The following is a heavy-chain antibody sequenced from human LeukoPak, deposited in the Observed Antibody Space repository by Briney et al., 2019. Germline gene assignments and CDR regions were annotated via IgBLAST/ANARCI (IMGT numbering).Heavy chain of an antibody. Sequence: KSSETLSLTCTVSGGSISSYYWSWIRQPPGKGLEWIGYIYYSGSTNYNPSLKSRVTMSVDTSKNQFSLKLSSVTAADTAVYYCARAWDILTGSPGYFDYWGQGTLVTVSS. V-gene: IGHV4-59*01. CDR3: ARAWDILTGSPGYFDY. CDR2: IYYSGST. J-gene: IGHJ4*02. D-gene: IGHD3-9*01. CDR1: GGSISSYY.